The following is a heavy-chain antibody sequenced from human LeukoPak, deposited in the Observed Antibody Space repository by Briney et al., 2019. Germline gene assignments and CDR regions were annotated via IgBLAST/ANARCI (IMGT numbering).Heavy chain of an antibody. CDR2: IYYSGST. D-gene: IGHD5-18*01. V-gene: IGHV4-39*01. CDR3: ARCLGYSYGYRHYYYYMDV. CDR1: GGSISSSSYY. J-gene: IGHJ6*03. Sequence: SETLSLTCTVSGGSISSSSYYWGWIRQPPGKGLEWIGSIYYSGSTYYNPSLKSRVTISVDTSKNQFSLKLSSVTAADTAVYYCARCLGYSYGYRHYYYYMDVWGKGTTVTVSS.